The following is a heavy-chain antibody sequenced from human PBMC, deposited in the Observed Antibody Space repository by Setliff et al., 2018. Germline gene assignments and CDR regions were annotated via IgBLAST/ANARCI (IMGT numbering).Heavy chain of an antibody. CDR1: GGTFSSYA. CDR3: ARELPRTIFGVVIDY. CDR2: IIPIFGTA. V-gene: IGHV1-69*06. Sequence: SVKVSCKASGGTFSSYAISWVRQAPGQGREWMGRIIPIFGTANYAQKFQGRVTITADKSTSTASMELSSLRSEDTAVYYCARELPRTIFGVVIDYWGQGTLVTVSS. J-gene: IGHJ4*02. D-gene: IGHD3-3*01.